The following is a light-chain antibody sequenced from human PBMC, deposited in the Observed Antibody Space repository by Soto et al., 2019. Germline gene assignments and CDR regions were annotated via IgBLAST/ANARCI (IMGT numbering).Light chain of an antibody. CDR2: GAS. J-gene: IGKJ3*01. CDR1: QSVSNSY. Sequence: EIVLTQSPGTLSLSPGERATLSGRASQSVSNSYLAWYQQKPGQAPRLLIYGASSRATGIPDRFSGSGSGTDFTLTISRLEPEDFAVYYCQQYGGSPPFTFGPGTKVDIK. V-gene: IGKV3-20*01. CDR3: QQYGGSPPFT.